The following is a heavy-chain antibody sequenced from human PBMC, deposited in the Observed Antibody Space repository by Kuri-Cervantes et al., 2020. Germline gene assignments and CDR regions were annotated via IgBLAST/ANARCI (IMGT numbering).Heavy chain of an antibody. Sequence: SQTLSLTCAVYGGSFSGYYWSWIRQPPGKGLEWIGEINHSGSTYYNPSLKSRVTISVDTSKNQFSLKLSSVTAADTAVYYCARDGLRRSHYNTGRGNWFDPWGQGTLVTVSS. CDR3: ARDGLRRSHYNTGRGNWFDP. J-gene: IGHJ5*02. CDR1: GGSFSGYY. V-gene: IGHV4-34*01. CDR2: INHSGST. D-gene: IGHD3-10*01.